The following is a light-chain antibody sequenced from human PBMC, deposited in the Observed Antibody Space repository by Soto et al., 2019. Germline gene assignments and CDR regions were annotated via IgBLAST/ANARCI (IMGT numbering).Light chain of an antibody. CDR1: SSNIGAGYH. J-gene: IGLJ3*02. CDR3: QSYDSSLSAEV. Sequence: QPVLTQPPSVSGAPGQRVTISCTGSSSNIGAGYHVHWYQQIPGTAPKLLIYGNIIRPSGVPDRFSGSKSGTSVSLAITGLRTEDEADYYCQSYDSSLSAEVFGGGTQLTVL. CDR2: GNI. V-gene: IGLV1-40*01.